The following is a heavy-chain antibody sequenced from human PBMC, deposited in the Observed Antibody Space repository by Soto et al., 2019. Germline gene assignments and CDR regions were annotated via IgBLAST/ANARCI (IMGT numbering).Heavy chain of an antibody. CDR3: AREYYFGSGRGRSMDV. D-gene: IGHD3-10*01. Sequence: QVQLQESGPGLVKPSETLSLTCTVSGDSVSSGSYYWMWIRQPPGKGLEWIGYNSNSGSNNYNSSIKSRVTIPVDKSKNLHSRKLTSVIAEDTALYYCAREYYFGSGRGRSMDVWGEGPTVTVSS. J-gene: IGHJ6*04. CDR1: GDSVSSGSYY. V-gene: IGHV4-61*01. CDR2: NSNSGSN.